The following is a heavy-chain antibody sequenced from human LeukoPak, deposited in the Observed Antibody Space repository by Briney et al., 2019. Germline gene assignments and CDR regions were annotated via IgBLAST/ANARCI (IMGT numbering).Heavy chain of an antibody. D-gene: IGHD6-19*01. Sequence: SETLSLTCTVSGGSISSYYWSWIRQAPGKGLEWIGYIYYSGSTNYNPSLKSRVSISVDTSQNQFSLKLSSVTAADTAVYYCARGAAAVAAKDYWGQGTLVTVSS. CDR2: IYYSGST. V-gene: IGHV4-59*01. CDR3: ARGAAAVAAKDY. J-gene: IGHJ4*02. CDR1: GGSISSYY.